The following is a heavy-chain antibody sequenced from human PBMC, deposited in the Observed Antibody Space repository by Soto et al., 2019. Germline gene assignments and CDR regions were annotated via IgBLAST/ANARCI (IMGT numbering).Heavy chain of an antibody. D-gene: IGHD6-13*01. J-gene: IGHJ4*02. Sequence: EVQLLESGGGLVQPGGSLRLSCAASGITFSTYAMSWVRQAPGKGLEWVSAISGSGGSTYYADSVKGRFTISRDKSKNTLYLHMNSLRAEDTALYYCAKSFSSNWYGYFDDWGQGSLVTVSS. CDR1: GITFSTYA. V-gene: IGHV3-23*01. CDR2: ISGSGGST. CDR3: AKSFSSNWYGYFDD.